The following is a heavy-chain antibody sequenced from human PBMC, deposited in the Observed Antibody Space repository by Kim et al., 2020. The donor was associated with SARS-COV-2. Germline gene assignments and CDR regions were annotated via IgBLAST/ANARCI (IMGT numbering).Heavy chain of an antibody. CDR1: GGSFSGYY. CDR3: ARARKPASGYQYYFDY. J-gene: IGHJ4*01. CDR2: INHSGST. Sequence: SETLSLTCAVYGGSFSGYYWSWIRQPPGKGLEWIGEINHSGSTNYNPSLKSRVTISVDTSKNQFSLKLSSVTAADTAVYYCARARKPASGYQYYFDYWG. V-gene: IGHV4-34*01. D-gene: IGHD2-2*01.